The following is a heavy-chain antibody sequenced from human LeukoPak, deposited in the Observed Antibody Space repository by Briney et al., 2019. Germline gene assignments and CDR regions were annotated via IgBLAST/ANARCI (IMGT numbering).Heavy chain of an antibody. Sequence: GGSLRLSCAASGFTFSSYSMNWVRQAPGKGLEWLSYITSSSSIRYFADSVKGRFTISRDNAKNSLYLQMNSLRAEDTAVYYCAREADDFWSGYSWFDPWGQGTLVTVSS. J-gene: IGHJ5*02. V-gene: IGHV3-48*04. CDR1: GFTFSSYS. D-gene: IGHD3-3*01. CDR3: AREADDFWSGYSWFDP. CDR2: ITSSSSIR.